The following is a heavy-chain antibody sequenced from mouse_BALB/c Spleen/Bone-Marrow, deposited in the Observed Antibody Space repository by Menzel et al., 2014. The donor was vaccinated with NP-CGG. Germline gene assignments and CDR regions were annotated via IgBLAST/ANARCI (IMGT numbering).Heavy chain of an antibody. CDR2: IWGDGST. D-gene: IGHD1-1*02. CDR1: GFSLTGYG. J-gene: IGHJ4*01. CDR3: AIYGHYAMDY. V-gene: IGHV2-6-7*01. Sequence: VKLVESGPGLVAPSQSLSITCTVSGFSLTGYGLNWVRQPPGKGLEWLGMIWGDGSTDYNSALKSRLSISKDNSKSQVFLKMNSLQTDDTARYYCAIYGHYAMDYWGQGTSVTVSS.